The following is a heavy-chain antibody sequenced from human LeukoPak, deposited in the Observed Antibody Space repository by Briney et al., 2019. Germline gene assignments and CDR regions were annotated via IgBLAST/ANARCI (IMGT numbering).Heavy chain of an antibody. Sequence: RASVKVSCKASGYTFTNYGISWVRQAPGQGLEWMGWISAYNGDTNYAQELQGRVTMTTDTSTSTAYMELRSLRSDDTAVYYCARAIRRGYSGCDYWGQGTLVTVSS. V-gene: IGHV1-18*01. CDR1: GYTFTNYG. CDR3: ARAIRRGYSGCDY. CDR2: ISAYNGDT. J-gene: IGHJ4*02. D-gene: IGHD5-12*01.